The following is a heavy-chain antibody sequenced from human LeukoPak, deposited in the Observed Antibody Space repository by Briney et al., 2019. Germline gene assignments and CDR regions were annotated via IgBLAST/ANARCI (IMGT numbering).Heavy chain of an antibody. CDR3: ARGGSSSAPVYYYGMDV. V-gene: IGHV4-34*01. D-gene: IGHD6-6*01. Sequence: SETLSLTCAVYGGSFSGYYWSWIRQPPGKGLEWIGEINHSGSTNYNPSLKSRVTISVDTSKNQFSLKLGPVTAADTAVYYCARGGSSSAPVYYYGMDVWGQGTTVTVSS. CDR2: INHSGST. J-gene: IGHJ6*02. CDR1: GGSFSGYY.